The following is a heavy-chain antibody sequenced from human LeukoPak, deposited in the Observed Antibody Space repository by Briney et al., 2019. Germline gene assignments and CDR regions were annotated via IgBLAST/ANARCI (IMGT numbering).Heavy chain of an antibody. D-gene: IGHD3-22*01. CDR1: GGSIGDYY. J-gene: IGHJ4*02. CDR2: IYTSGST. CDR3: ARAYYDGSGPWSFDY. V-gene: IGHV4-4*07. Sequence: SETLSLTCTVSGGSIGDYYWSWVRQPAGKRLEWIWRIYTSGSTNYNTSLKSRVTMSLDTSKNQFSLKLSSVTAADTAVYYCARAYYDGSGPWSFDYWGQGTQVTVSP.